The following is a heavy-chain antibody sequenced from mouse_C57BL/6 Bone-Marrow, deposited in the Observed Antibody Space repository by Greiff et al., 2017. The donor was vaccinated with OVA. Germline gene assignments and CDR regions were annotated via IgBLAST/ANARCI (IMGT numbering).Heavy chain of an antibody. V-gene: IGHV1-52*01. J-gene: IGHJ2*01. CDR2: IDPSDSET. CDR3: ARSGVCITTVVAPFDY. D-gene: IGHD1-1*01. Sequence: QVQLQQPGAELVRPGSSVKLSCKASGYTFTSYWMHWVKQRPIQGLDWIGNIDPSDSETHYNQKFKDKATLTVDKSSSTAYMQLSSLTSEDSAVYDCARSGVCITTVVAPFDYWGQGTTLTVSS. CDR1: GYTFTSYW.